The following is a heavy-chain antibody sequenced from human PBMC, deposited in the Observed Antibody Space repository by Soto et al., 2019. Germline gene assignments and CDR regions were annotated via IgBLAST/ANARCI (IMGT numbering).Heavy chain of an antibody. Sequence: SQTLSLTCAISGDSVSSNSAAWNWIRQSPSRGLEWLGRTYYRSKWYNDYAVSVKSRITINPDTSKNQFSLQLNSVTPEDTAVYYCAREGYYDSSGYYYAVWFDSRGQGTLVTVSS. D-gene: IGHD3-22*01. J-gene: IGHJ5*01. CDR2: TYYRSKWYN. V-gene: IGHV6-1*01. CDR1: GDSVSSNSAA. CDR3: AREGYYDSSGYYYAVWFDS.